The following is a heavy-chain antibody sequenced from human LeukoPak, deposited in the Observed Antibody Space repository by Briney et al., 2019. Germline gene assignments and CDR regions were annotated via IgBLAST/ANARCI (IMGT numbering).Heavy chain of an antibody. D-gene: IGHD3-16*02. V-gene: IGHV1-8*03. CDR3: ATGALRLGELSFFHYFDY. CDR2: MNPNSGNT. CDR1: GYTFTSYD. Sequence: ASVKVSCKASGYTFTSYDINWVRQATGQGLEWMGWMNPNSGNTGYAQKFQGRVTITRNTSISTAYMELSSLRSEDTAVYYCATGALRLGELSFFHYFDYWGQGTLVTVSS. J-gene: IGHJ4*02.